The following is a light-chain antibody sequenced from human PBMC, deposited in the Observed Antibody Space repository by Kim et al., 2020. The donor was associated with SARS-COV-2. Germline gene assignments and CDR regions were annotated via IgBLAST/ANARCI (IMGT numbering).Light chain of an antibody. Sequence: SYELTQPPSVSVSPGQTASITCSGDKLGDKYACWYQQKPGQSPVLVIYQDSKRPSGIPDRFSGSNSGNTATLTISGTQAMDEADYYCQAWDSSTVVFGGGTQLNVL. CDR1: KLGDKY. V-gene: IGLV3-1*01. J-gene: IGLJ2*01. CDR3: QAWDSSTVV. CDR2: QDS.